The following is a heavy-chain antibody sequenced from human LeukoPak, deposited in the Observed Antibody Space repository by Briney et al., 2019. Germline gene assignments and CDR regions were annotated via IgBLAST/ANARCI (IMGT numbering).Heavy chain of an antibody. V-gene: IGHV1-8*03. CDR2: MNPNSGNT. Sequence: ASVKVSCKASGYTFTSYDINWVRQATGQGLEWMGWMNPNSGNTGYAQKFQGRVTITRNTSISTAYMELSSLRSEDTAVYYCAKNVDYDFWSGYLFDYWGQGTLVTVSS. CDR1: GYTFTSYD. CDR3: AKNVDYDFWSGYLFDY. D-gene: IGHD3-3*01. J-gene: IGHJ4*02.